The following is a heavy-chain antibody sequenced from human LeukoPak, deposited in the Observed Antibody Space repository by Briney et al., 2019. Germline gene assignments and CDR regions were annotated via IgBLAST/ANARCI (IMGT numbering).Heavy chain of an antibody. D-gene: IGHD3-22*01. J-gene: IGHJ4*02. CDR1: GGSISSYY. CDR3: ARGSGRYYYDSSGSLFDY. Sequence: SETLSLTCTVSGGSISSYYRSWIRQPAGKGLEWIGRIYTSGSTNYNPSLKSRVTMSVDTSKNQFSLKLSSVTAADTAVYYCARGSGRYYYDSSGSLFDYWGQGTLVTVSS. CDR2: IYTSGST. V-gene: IGHV4-4*07.